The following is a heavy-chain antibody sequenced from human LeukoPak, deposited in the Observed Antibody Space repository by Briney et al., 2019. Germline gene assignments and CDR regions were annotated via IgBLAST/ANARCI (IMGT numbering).Heavy chain of an antibody. J-gene: IGHJ4*02. Sequence: SETLSLTCSVSGGSINSYYWSWIRQPPGKGLEWIGYIHYSGSTNYDPSLKSRVTISLDTSKNQFSLKLRSVTAVDTAVYYCARTSSGWYYFDYWGQGTLVTVSS. CDR3: ARTSSGWYYFDY. CDR2: IHYSGST. D-gene: IGHD6-19*01. V-gene: IGHV4-59*01. CDR1: GGSINSYY.